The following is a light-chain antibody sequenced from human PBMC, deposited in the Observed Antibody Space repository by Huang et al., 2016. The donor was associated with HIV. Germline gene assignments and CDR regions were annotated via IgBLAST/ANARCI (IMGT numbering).Light chain of an antibody. V-gene: IGKV2-29*02. CDR2: AAS. CDR3: MQGIHPIT. J-gene: IGKJ5*01. Sequence: IVMTQTPLSLPVTPGQPASMSCKSSQSLRHSDGKTYLYWYLQKPGQSPQLLIYAASRRLSGVPERFTGSGSGTDFTLNISRVEADDVGVYYCMQGIHPITFGQGTRLDIK. CDR1: QSLRHSDGKTY.